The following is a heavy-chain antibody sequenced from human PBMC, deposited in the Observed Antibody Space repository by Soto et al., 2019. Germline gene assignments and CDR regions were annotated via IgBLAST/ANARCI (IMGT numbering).Heavy chain of an antibody. D-gene: IGHD2-8*02. CDR2: IKSKTDGGTT. V-gene: IGHV3-15*07. J-gene: IGHJ4*01. CDR3: TTDSYSTVIIVRFDY. Sequence: GGSLRLSCAASGFTFTNAWINWVRQAPGKGLEWVGRIKSKTDGGTTDYAEPVKGRFAISRDDSNNMVYLQMNSLKIEDTAVYYCTTDSYSTVIIVRFDYWGHGTLVTVSS. CDR1: GFTFTNAW.